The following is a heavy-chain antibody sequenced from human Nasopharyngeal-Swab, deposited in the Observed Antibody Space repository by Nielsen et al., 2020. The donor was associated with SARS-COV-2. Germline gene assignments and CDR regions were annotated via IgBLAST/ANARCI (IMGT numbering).Heavy chain of an antibody. V-gene: IGHV3-23*01. J-gene: IGHJ4*02. D-gene: IGHD2-2*01. CDR3: ARGPYCSTTSCYSTGLFDY. CDR1: GFTFSSYA. CDR2: ISGSGGST. Sequence: GESLKISCEASGFTFSSYAMGWVRQAPGKGLEWVSGISGSGGSTYYADSVKGRFTISRDNSKTPLYLQMNSLRAEDTAVYYCARGPYCSTTSCYSTGLFDYWGQGTLVTVSS.